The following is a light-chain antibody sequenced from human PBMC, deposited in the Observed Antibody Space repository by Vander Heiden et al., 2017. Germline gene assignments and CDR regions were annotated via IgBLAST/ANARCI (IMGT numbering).Light chain of an antibody. J-gene: IGLJ2*01. CDR3: CSYAGSNVV. V-gene: IGLV2-11*01. CDR2: DVS. CDR1: SSDVGGYNY. Sequence: QSALTQPRSVSGSPGQSVTISCTGTSSDVGGYNYVSCYQQHPGKAPKLMIYDVSKRPSGAPDRFSGSKSGNTASLTISGLQAEDEADYYCCSYAGSNVVFGGGTKLTVL.